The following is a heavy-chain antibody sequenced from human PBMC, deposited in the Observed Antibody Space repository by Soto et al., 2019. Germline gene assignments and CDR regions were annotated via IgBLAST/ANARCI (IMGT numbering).Heavy chain of an antibody. Sequence: EVQLVESGGGLVQPGGSLRLSCAASGFTFSSYSTNWVRQAPGKGLEWVSYISSSSTIYYADSVKGRFTISRDNAKNSLYLQMNSLRAEDTAVYYCARHPERIAEIGWFDPWGQGTLVTVSS. D-gene: IGHD6-13*01. J-gene: IGHJ5*02. CDR2: ISSSSTI. CDR3: ARHPERIAEIGWFDP. V-gene: IGHV3-48*01. CDR1: GFTFSSYS.